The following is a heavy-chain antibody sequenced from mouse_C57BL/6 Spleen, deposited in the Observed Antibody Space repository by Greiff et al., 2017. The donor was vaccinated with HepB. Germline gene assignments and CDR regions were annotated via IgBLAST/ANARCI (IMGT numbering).Heavy chain of an antibody. Sequence: EVQLVESGGGLVQPGGSMKLSCVASGFTFSNYWMNWVRQSPEKGLEWVAQIRLKSDNYATHYAESVKGRFTISRDDSKSSVYLQMNNLRAEDTGIYYCTGPIYYYGSSPSFAYWGQGTLVTVSA. D-gene: IGHD1-1*01. CDR3: TGPIYYYGSSPSFAY. CDR1: GFTFSNYW. CDR2: IRLKSDNYAT. J-gene: IGHJ3*01. V-gene: IGHV6-3*01.